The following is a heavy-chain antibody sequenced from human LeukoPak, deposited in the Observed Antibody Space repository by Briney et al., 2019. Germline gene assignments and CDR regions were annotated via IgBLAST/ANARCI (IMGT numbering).Heavy chain of an antibody. D-gene: IGHD3-22*01. CDR2: IAYDAGDR. Sequence: GRSLRLSCAASGFTFSSYGMHWVRQAPGKGLEWVAVIAYDAGDRYHGDSVKGRFTISRDNSKNTLYLQMNSLRADDTAVYYCAKDMGNYYDSSGQYLMRSCMDVWGKGTTVTVYS. CDR3: AKDMGNYYDSSGQYLMRSCMDV. J-gene: IGHJ6*03. V-gene: IGHV3-30*18. CDR1: GFTFSSYG.